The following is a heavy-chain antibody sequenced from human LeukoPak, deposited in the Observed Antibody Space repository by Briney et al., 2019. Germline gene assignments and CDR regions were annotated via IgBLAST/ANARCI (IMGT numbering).Heavy chain of an antibody. CDR1: RYTFTGYY. Sequence: ASVKVSCKASRYTFTGYYMHWVRQATGQGLEWMGWMNANSGKTDYGQKFQGRVTMTRDTSTRTAYMELNSLRSEDTAVYYCARGLYSSGWFRYWGQGTLVTVSS. V-gene: IGHV1-8*02. D-gene: IGHD6-19*01. CDR3: ARGLYSSGWFRY. CDR2: MNANSGKT. J-gene: IGHJ4*02.